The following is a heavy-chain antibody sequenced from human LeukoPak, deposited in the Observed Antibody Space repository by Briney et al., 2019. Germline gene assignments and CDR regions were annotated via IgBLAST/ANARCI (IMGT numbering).Heavy chain of an antibody. D-gene: IGHD6-19*01. CDR3: ARAVSGRFDY. V-gene: IGHV4-59*08. Sequence: SETLSLTCTVSGGSMSPYHWGWIGQPPGKGLEWTGYIYCTNYNPSLKSRVTISVDTSKNQFSLKLSSVTAADTAIYYCARAVSGRFDYWGQGTLVTVSS. CDR2: IYCT. J-gene: IGHJ4*02. CDR1: GGSMSPYH.